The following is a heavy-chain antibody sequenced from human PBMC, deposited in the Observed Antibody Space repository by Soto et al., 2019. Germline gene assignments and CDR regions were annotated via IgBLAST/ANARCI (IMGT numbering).Heavy chain of an antibody. CDR1: GYTFTSYA. CDR3: ARDLGFGLSDY. Sequence: QVQLVQSGAEVKKPGASVKVSCKASGYTFTSYAMHWVRQAPGQRLEWMGWINAGNGNTKYSQKLQGRVTITRDTSASTAYMELSGLISEDTAVYSCARDLGFGLSDYWGQGTLVTVSS. J-gene: IGHJ4*02. D-gene: IGHD3-10*01. V-gene: IGHV1-3*01. CDR2: INAGNGNT.